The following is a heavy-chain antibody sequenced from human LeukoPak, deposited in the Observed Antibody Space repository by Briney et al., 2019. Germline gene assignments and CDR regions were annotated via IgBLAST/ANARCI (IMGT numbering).Heavy chain of an antibody. CDR1: GGSISSGSYY. V-gene: IGHV4-61*02. CDR2: IYTSGST. J-gene: IGHJ4*02. Sequence: PSETLSLTCTVSGGSISSGSYYWSWIRQPAGKGLEWIGRIYTSGSTNYNPSLKSRVTISVDTSKNQFSLNLKFVTAADTAVYYCAREGFSGSGSYLYWGQGTLVTVSS. CDR3: AREGFSGSGSYLY. D-gene: IGHD3-10*01.